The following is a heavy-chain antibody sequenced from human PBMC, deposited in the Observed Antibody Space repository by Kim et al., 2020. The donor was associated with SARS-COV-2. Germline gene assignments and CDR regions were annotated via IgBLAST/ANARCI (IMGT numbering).Heavy chain of an antibody. D-gene: IGHD2-2*01. V-gene: IGHV1-2*02. CDR1: GYTFTGYY. CDR3: ASLGDCSSTSCSASFGY. CDR2: INPNSGGT. J-gene: IGHJ4*02. Sequence: ASVKVSCKASGYTFTGYYMHWVRQAPGQGLEWMGWINPNSGGTNYAQKFQGRVTMTRDTSISTAYMELSRLRSEDTAVYYCASLGDCSSTSCSASFGYWGQGTLVTVSS.